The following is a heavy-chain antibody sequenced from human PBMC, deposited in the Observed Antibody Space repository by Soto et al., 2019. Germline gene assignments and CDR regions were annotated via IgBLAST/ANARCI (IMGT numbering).Heavy chain of an antibody. CDR1: GGSISSYY. V-gene: IGHV4-59*01. CDR2: IYYTGST. D-gene: IGHD3-10*01. J-gene: IGHJ1*01. Sequence: SETLSLTCTVSGGSISSYYWSWIRQPPGKGLEWIAYIYYTGSTNYNPSLKSRVTLSADTSKNQFSLKLISVTAADTAMYYCALVDSRRSSFYYRAQRTPVPVS. CDR3: ALVDSRRSSFYY.